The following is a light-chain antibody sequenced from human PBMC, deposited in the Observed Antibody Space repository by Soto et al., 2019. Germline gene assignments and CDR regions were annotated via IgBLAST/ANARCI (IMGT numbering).Light chain of an antibody. J-gene: IGKJ1*01. CDR1: QSFSSW. CDR3: LQYNSYPWT. V-gene: IGKV1-5*03. Sequence: DIQMTQSTSTLSASVGDRVTITCRASQSFSSWLAWYQQKPGKAPNLLIYKTSNLESGVQSRVSGSGSGTEFTLTISSLQPDDFATYYCLQYNSYPWTFGQGTKVEIK. CDR2: KTS.